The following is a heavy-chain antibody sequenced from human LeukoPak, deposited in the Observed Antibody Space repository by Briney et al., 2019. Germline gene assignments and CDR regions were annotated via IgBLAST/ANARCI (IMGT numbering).Heavy chain of an antibody. CDR3: VKGGRGDSRPFDY. CDR2: ISGSGGST. CDR1: GFTFSSYA. J-gene: IGHJ4*02. D-gene: IGHD3-22*01. V-gene: IGHV3-23*01. Sequence: GGSLRLSCAASGFTFSSYAMSWVRQAPGKGLEWVSAISGSGGSTYYADSVKGRFTISRDNSKNTLYLQMNSLRAEDTAVYYCVKGGRGDSRPFDYWGQGTLVTVSS.